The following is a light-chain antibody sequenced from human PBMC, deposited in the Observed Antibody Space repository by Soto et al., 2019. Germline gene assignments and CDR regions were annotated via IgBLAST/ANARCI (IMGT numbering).Light chain of an antibody. V-gene: IGLV1-44*01. Sequence: QSVLTQPPSASGTPGQRVTISCSGSSSNIGSNSVNWYQQLPGTAPKLLIYSNNQRPSGVPDRFSGSNSGTSASLAISGLQSEDETEYYCAAWDDSLNGPVFGGGTQLTVL. CDR2: SNN. J-gene: IGLJ3*02. CDR3: AAWDDSLNGPV. CDR1: SSNIGSNS.